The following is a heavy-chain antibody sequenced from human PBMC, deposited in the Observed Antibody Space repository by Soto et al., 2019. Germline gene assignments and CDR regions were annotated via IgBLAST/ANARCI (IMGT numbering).Heavy chain of an antibody. CDR3: AREIIGEYSSGWYRTFDY. CDR2: INSDGSST. V-gene: IGHV3-74*01. Sequence: GGSLRLSCAASGFTFSSYWMHWVRQAPGKGLVWVSRINSDGSSTSYADSVKGRFTISRDNAKNTLYLQMNSLRAEDTAVYYCAREIIGEYSSGWYRTFDYWGQGTLVTVSS. D-gene: IGHD6-19*01. CDR1: GFTFSSYW. J-gene: IGHJ4*02.